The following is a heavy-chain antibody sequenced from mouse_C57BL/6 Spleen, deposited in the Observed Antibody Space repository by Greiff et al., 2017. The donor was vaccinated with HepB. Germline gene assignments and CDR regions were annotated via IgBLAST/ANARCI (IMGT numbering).Heavy chain of an antibody. CDR1: GYTFTDYY. CDR2: IYPGSGNT. CDR3: ARGTQEFAY. V-gene: IGHV1-76*01. D-gene: IGHD2-14*01. J-gene: IGHJ3*01. Sequence: VKLQQSGAELVRPGASVKLSCKASGYTFTDYYINWVKQRPGQGLEWIARIYPGSGNTYYNEKFKGKATLTAEKSSSTAYMQLSSLTSEDSAVYFCARGTQEFAYWGQGTLVTVSA.